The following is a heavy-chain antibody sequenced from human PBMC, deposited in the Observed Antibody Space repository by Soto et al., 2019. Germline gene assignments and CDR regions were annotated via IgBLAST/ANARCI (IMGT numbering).Heavy chain of an antibody. J-gene: IGHJ6*02. CDR3: ARWLGKLAYYFGMDV. V-gene: IGHV1-69*06. Sequence: QVQLVQSGAEVKKPGSSVKVSCKASGGTFSSYAISWVRQAPGQGLEWMGGIIPVFGTANYAQKFQGRVTITADRSTSTAYMHLLSLRSDDTAVYYCARWLGKLAYYFGMDVRGHGTTVTVSS. CDR2: IIPVFGTA. CDR1: GGTFSSYA. D-gene: IGHD3-10*01.